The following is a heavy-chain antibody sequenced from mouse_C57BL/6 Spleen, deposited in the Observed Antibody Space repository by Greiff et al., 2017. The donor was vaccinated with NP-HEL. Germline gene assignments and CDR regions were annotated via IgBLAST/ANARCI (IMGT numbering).Heavy chain of an antibody. J-gene: IGHJ2*01. CDR2: INPNNGGT. D-gene: IGHD2-3*01. Sequence: VQLQQSGPELVKPGASVKISCKASGYTFTDYYMNWVKQSHGKSLEWIGDINPNNGGTSYNQKFKGKATLTVDKSSSTAYMELRSLTSEDSAVYYCARYDGYYVIDYWGQGTTLTVSS. CDR1: GYTFTDYY. CDR3: ARYDGYYVIDY. V-gene: IGHV1-26*01.